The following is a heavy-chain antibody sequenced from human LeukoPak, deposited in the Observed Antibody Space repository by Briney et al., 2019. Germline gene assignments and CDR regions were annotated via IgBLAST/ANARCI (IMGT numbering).Heavy chain of an antibody. D-gene: IGHD6-19*01. CDR1: GGSISSSSYY. CDR2: IYYSGST. Sequence: PSETLSLTCTVSGGSISSSSYYWGWIRQPPGKGLEWIGYIYYSGSTNYNPSLKSRVTISVDTSKNQFSLRLSSVTAADTAVYYCARVRGSGWYLYNWFDPWGQGTLVTVSS. CDR3: ARVRGSGWYLYNWFDP. V-gene: IGHV4-61*05. J-gene: IGHJ5*02.